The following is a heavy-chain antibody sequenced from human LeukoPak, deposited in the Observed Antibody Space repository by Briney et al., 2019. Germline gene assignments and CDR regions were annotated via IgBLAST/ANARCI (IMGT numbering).Heavy chain of an antibody. V-gene: IGHV3-53*01. CDR3: TRDGYNYFDS. J-gene: IGHJ4*02. CDR2: IYSSGET. Sequence: PGGSLKLSCAVSGFTVRSNSMSWVHQAPGKRLELVSLIYSSGETYYADSVKGRFTISRDTSKNTLYLQMNSLRADDTAMYYCTRDGYNYFDSWGQGTLVTVSS. CDR1: GFTVRSNS. D-gene: IGHD5-24*01.